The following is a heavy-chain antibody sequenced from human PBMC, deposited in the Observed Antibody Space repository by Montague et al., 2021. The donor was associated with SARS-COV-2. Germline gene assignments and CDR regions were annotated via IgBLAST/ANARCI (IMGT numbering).Heavy chain of an antibody. V-gene: IGHV4-39*02. J-gene: IGHJ3*02. Sequence: SETLSLTCTVSGGSISSSNYYWDWIPQPPGKGLEWIGSIYDSGSTYYNPSLKSRVTISVDTSKNHFSLKLSSVTAADTAVYYCARRGRKLLPVATTIGGFDIWGQGTMVTVSS. CDR1: GGSISSSNYY. CDR2: IYDSGST. D-gene: IGHD5-12*01. CDR3: ARRGRKLLPVATTIGGFDI.